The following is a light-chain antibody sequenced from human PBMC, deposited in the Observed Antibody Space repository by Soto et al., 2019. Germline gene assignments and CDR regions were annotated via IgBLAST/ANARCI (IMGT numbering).Light chain of an antibody. CDR1: QGIDNY. V-gene: IGKV1-27*01. Sequence: DIQITQSPSSLSASVGDRVTITFRASQGIDNYLAWYQQKPGKAPTLLIYAASTLQSGVPSRFSGSGSGTAFTLPISSLQPEDIETYYCQKYNSDPITFGQGTRLEIK. J-gene: IGKJ5*01. CDR3: QKYNSDPIT. CDR2: AAS.